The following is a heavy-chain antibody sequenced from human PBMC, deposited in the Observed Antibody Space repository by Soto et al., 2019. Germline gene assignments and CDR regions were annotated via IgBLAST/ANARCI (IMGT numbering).Heavy chain of an antibody. J-gene: IGHJ3*02. CDR1: GFSFGTYV. D-gene: IGHD3-22*01. Sequence: EVQLLESGGGMVEPRGSLKLSCAASGFSFGTYVMNWVRQAPGKGREWVSGISGSGGRVYSADSVKGRFTISRDNSRNTLYLQMNSLRAEDTAIYYCAMTRLYDTGTNDYHRDALDIWGQGTQVIVSS. CDR3: AMTRLYDTGTNDYHRDALDI. V-gene: IGHV3-23*01. CDR2: ISGSGGRV.